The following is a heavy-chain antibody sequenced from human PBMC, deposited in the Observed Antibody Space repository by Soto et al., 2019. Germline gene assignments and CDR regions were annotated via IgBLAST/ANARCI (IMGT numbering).Heavy chain of an antibody. D-gene: IGHD4-17*01. CDR3: ARAHDYAYYFDY. CDR2: INHSGST. V-gene: IGHV4-34*01. J-gene: IGHJ4*02. CDR1: GGSFSGYY. Sequence: ASETLSLTCAVYGGSFSGYYWSWIRQPPGKGLEWIGEINHSGSTNYNPSLKSRVTISVDTSKNQFSLKLSSVTAADTAVYYCARAHDYAYYFDYWGQGTLVTVSS.